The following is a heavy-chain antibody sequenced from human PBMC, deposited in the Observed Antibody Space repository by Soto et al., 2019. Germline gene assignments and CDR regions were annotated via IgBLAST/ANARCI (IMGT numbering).Heavy chain of an antibody. CDR1: GASISSVGYS. CDR2: VHQTGIT. Sequence: SETLSLTCAVSGASISSVGYSWSWIRQPPGKGLEWIGYVHQTGITYYNPSLKSRVTISLDRSNNQFSLNLSSVTAADTAVYFCVRDRRESNYFESWGQGTLVTVSS. J-gene: IGHJ4*02. V-gene: IGHV4-30-2*01. CDR3: VRDRRESNYFES.